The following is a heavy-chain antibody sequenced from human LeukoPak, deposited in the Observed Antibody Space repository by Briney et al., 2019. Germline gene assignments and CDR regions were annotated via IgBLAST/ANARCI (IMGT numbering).Heavy chain of an antibody. D-gene: IGHD5-12*01. Sequence: SVKVSCKASGGTFSSYAISWVRQTPGQGLEWMGGIIPIFGTANYAQKFQGRVTITADESTSTAYMELSSLRSEDTAVYYCARGQVRGYSGYAEFDYWGQGTLVTVSS. CDR1: GGTFSSYA. J-gene: IGHJ4*02. V-gene: IGHV1-69*13. CDR2: IIPIFGTA. CDR3: ARGQVRGYSGYAEFDY.